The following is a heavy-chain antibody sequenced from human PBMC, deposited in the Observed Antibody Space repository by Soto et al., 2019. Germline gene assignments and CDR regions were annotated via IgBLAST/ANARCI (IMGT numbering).Heavy chain of an antibody. CDR1: GFTFSNYA. Sequence: VQLVESGGGVVQPGRSLRLSCAASGFTFSNYAMHWVRQAPGKGLEWVAVVSHDGRNTHYAGSVKGRFTISRDSSKNTVSLEMTSLRAEDTAVYYCAKGGRQWLVTSDFNYWGQGALVTVSS. CDR3: AKGGRQWLVTSDFNY. CDR2: VSHDGRNT. D-gene: IGHD6-19*01. V-gene: IGHV3-30*18. J-gene: IGHJ4*02.